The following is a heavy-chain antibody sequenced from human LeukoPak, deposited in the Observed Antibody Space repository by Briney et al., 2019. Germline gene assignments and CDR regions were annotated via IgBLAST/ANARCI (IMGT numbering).Heavy chain of an antibody. CDR3: AREGCSSISCQGGWFDP. V-gene: IGHV1-2*02. CDR2: INPNSGGT. J-gene: IGHJ5*02. Sequence: ASVKVSCKASGYTFTGYYMHWVRQAPGQGLEWMGWINPNSGGTNYAQKFQGRVTMTRDTSISTAYMELSRLRSDDTAVYYCAREGCSSISCQGGWFDPWGQGTLVTVSS. CDR1: GYTFTGYY. D-gene: IGHD2-2*01.